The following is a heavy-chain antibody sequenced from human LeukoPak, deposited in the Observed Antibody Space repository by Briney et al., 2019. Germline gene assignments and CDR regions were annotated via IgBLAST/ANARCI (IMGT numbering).Heavy chain of an antibody. CDR2: IYPGDSDT. J-gene: IGHJ4*02. CDR1: GYSFTSYW. D-gene: IGHD3-10*01. V-gene: IGHV5-51*01. CDR3: ASTRRAPPYYFDY. Sequence: GESLQISCKGSGYSFTSYWIGWVRQMPGKGLEWMGIIYPGDSDTIYSPSFQGQVTISADKSISTAYLQWSGLKASDTAMYYCASTRRAPPYYFDYWGQGTLVTVSS.